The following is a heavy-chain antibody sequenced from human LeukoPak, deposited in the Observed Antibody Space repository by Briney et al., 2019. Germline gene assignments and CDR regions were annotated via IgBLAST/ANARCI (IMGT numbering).Heavy chain of an antibody. CDR1: GFTLSSHA. D-gene: IGHD3-3*01. Sequence: GGSLRLSCAASGFTLSSHAMSWVRQAPGKGLEWVSLISGNAGNTYYADSVKGRFTISRDNSKNTLYLQMNSLRAEDTAVYYCASGAITIFGVVTQGYAFDIWGQGTMVTVSS. J-gene: IGHJ3*02. CDR3: ASGAITIFGVVTQGYAFDI. CDR2: ISGNAGNT. V-gene: IGHV3-23*01.